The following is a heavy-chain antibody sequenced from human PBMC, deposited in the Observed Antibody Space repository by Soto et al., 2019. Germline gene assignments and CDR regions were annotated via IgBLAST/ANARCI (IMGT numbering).Heavy chain of an antibody. D-gene: IGHD3-10*01. V-gene: IGHV4-34*01. J-gene: IGHJ4*02. Sequence: SETLSLTCAAYGGSFSGYYWSWIRQPPGKGLEWIGEINHSGSTNYNPSLKSRVTISVDTSKNQFSLKLSSVTAADTAVYYCARVPRTFYYGSGSYPDYWGQGTLVTVSS. CDR2: INHSGST. CDR1: GGSFSGYY. CDR3: ARVPRTFYYGSGSYPDY.